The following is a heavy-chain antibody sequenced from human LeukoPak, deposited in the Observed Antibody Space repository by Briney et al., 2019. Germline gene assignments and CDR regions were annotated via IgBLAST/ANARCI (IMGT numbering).Heavy chain of an antibody. J-gene: IGHJ4*02. CDR1: GFTFDDYG. CDR2: INWNGGST. CDR3: AREHLGYCSSTSCYGAY. D-gene: IGHD2-2*01. V-gene: IGHV3-20*04. Sequence: GGSLRLSCAASGFTFDDYGMSWVRQAPGKGLEWVSGINWNGGSTGYADSVKGRFTISRDNAKNSLYLQMNSLRAEDTAVYYCAREHLGYCSSTSCYGAYWGQGTLVTVSS.